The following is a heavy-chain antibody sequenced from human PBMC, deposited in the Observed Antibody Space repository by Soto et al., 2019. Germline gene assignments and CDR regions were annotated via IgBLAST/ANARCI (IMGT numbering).Heavy chain of an antibody. V-gene: IGHV3-23*01. CDR2: ISGSGGST. Sequence: LRLSFAASGFTFISYAMSWVRQAPGKGLEWVSAISGSGGSTYYADSVKGRFTISRDNSKNTLYLQMNSLRAEDTAVYYCARPRPSSGWYSYLDYWGQGTLVTVPQ. CDR3: ARPRPSSGWYSYLDY. D-gene: IGHD6-19*01. CDR1: GFTFISYA. J-gene: IGHJ4*02.